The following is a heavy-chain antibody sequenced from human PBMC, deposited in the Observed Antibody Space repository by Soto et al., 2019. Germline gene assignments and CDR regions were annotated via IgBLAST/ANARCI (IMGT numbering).Heavy chain of an antibody. V-gene: IGHV1-8*02. CDR3: ARGRPNVNIVVVPDAPDY. J-gene: IGHJ4*02. Sequence: ASVKVSCKASGYTFTSYGISWVRQAPGQGLEWMGWISANNGNTGYAQKFQGRVTMTRDTSISTAYMELSSLRSEDTAVYYCARGRPNVNIVVVPDAPDYWGQGTLVTVSS. CDR2: ISANNGNT. D-gene: IGHD2-2*01. CDR1: GYTFTSYG.